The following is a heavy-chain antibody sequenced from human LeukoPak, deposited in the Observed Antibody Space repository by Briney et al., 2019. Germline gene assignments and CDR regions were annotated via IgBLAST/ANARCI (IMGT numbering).Heavy chain of an antibody. J-gene: IGHJ6*03. CDR3: ARERRIQLWLRKYYYYYMDV. V-gene: IGHV1-46*01. D-gene: IGHD5-18*01. Sequence: ASVKVSCKASGYTFTSYYMHWVRQAPGQGLEWMGIINPSGGSTSYAQKFQGRVTMTRDMSTSTVYMELSSLRSEDTAVYYCARERRIQLWLRKYYYYYMDVWGKGTPVTVSS. CDR2: INPSGGST. CDR1: GYTFTSYY.